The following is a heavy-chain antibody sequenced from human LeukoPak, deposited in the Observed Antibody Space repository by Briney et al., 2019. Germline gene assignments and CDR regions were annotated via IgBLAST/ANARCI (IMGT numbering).Heavy chain of an antibody. Sequence: PGGSLRLSCAASGFTFSSYAMSWVRQAPGKGLEWVSAISGSGGSAYYADSVKGRFTISRDNSKNTLYLQMNSLRAEDTAVYYFAKDRAAAAATNDYWGQGTLVTVSS. D-gene: IGHD6-13*01. V-gene: IGHV3-23*01. CDR2: ISGSGGSA. CDR3: AKDRAAAAATNDY. CDR1: GFTFSSYA. J-gene: IGHJ4*02.